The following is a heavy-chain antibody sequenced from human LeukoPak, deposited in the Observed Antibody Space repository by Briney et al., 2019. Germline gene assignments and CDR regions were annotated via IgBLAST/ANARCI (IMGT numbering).Heavy chain of an antibody. CDR1: GGSFSGYY. J-gene: IGHJ6*02. CDR3: ARGGDCSSTSCPNGMDV. V-gene: IGHV4-34*01. CDR2: INHSGST. Sequence: SETLSLTCAVYGGSFSGYYWSWIRQTPGKGLEWIGEINHSGSTNYNPSLKSRVTISVDTSKNQFSLKLSSVTAADTAVYYCARGGDCSSTSCPNGMDVWGQGTTVTVSS. D-gene: IGHD2-2*01.